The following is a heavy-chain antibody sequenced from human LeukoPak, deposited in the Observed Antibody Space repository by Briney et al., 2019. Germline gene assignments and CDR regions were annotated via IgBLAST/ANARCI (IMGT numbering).Heavy chain of an antibody. CDR1: GGSVSSSTYY. V-gene: IGHV4-39*07. Sequence: SETLSLTCTVSGGSVSSSTYYWGWIRQPPGKELEWIGTIYYSGSTYYNPSLKSRVTISVDTSKNQFSLKLSSVTAADTAVYYCARGLKRITMVRGVYNYMDVWGKGTTVTVSS. CDR3: ARGLKRITMVRGVYNYMDV. CDR2: IYYSGST. J-gene: IGHJ6*03. D-gene: IGHD3-10*01.